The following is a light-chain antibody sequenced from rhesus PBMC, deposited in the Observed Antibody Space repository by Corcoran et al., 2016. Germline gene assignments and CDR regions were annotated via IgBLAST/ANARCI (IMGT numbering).Light chain of an antibody. CDR2: WAS. V-gene: IGKV4-1*01. J-gene: IGKJ4*01. CDR1: QSLLYSSNNKNY. CDR3: QQYYSSPLT. Sequence: DIVMTQSPDSLVVSLGERVTINCKSSQSLLYSSNNKNYLAWYQQKPGQAPKLLIYWASPRESGVPNRFSGSGSGTDFTLTISGLQAEDVAVYYCQQYYSSPLTFGGGTKVEIK.